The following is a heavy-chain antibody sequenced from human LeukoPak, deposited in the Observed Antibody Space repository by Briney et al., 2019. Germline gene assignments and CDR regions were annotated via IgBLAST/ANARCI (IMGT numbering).Heavy chain of an antibody. CDR2: ISYDGSNK. Sequence: GGSLRLSCAASGFTFSSYAMHWVRQAPGKGLEWVAVISYDGSNKYYADSVKGRFTISRDNSKNTLYLQMNSLRAEDTAVYYCARDGGSYYVVGAEYFQHWGQGTLVTVSS. J-gene: IGHJ1*01. V-gene: IGHV3-30-3*01. CDR3: ARDGGSYYVVGAEYFQH. D-gene: IGHD1-26*01. CDR1: GFTFSSYA.